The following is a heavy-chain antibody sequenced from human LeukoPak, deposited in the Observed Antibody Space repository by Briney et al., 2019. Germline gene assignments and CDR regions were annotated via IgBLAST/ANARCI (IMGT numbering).Heavy chain of an antibody. V-gene: IGHV3-74*01. Sequence: GGSLRLSCAASGFTFSTYWMHWARQVPGKGLVWVSRINSNGNTTPYADSVKGRFTISRNNAKNTLFLQMNSLRAEDTAVYYCARGGGNSYAPVDYWGQGTLVTVSS. J-gene: IGHJ4*02. D-gene: IGHD5-18*01. CDR3: ARGGGNSYAPVDY. CDR1: GFTFSTYW. CDR2: INSNGNTT.